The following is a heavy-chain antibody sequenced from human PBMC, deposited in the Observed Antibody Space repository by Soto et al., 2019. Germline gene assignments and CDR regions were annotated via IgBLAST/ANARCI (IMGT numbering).Heavy chain of an antibody. V-gene: IGHV3-23*01. CDR1: GFTFSTYA. CDR2: ISDSGTT. J-gene: IGHJ4*02. D-gene: IGHD2-15*01. Sequence: EVQLLESGGGLVQPGGSLRLSCAASGFTFSTYAMSWVRQAPGKGLEWVSAISDSGTTYYADSVRGRFTISRDNYRNTLSLQMYNLRAEDTARYYCAKRATTVPTPGNYFDCWGQGTLVTVSS. CDR3: AKRATTVPTPGNYFDC.